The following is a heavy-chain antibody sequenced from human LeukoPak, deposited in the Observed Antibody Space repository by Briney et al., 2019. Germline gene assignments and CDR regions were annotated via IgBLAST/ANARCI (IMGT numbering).Heavy chain of an antibody. Sequence: ASVKVSCKASGGTFSSYAISWVRQAPGQGLEWMGGIIPIFGTANYAQKFQGRVTITADESTSTAYMELSSLRSEDTAVYYCARGDDLPQLVDFWGQGTLVTVSS. D-gene: IGHD1-1*01. CDR2: IIPIFGTA. J-gene: IGHJ4*02. V-gene: IGHV1-69*13. CDR1: GGTFSSYA. CDR3: ARGDDLPQLVDF.